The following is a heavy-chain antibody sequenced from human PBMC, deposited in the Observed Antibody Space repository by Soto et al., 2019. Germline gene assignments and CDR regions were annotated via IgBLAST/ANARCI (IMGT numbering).Heavy chain of an antibody. J-gene: IGHJ6*03. CDR3: ARSRIWYYMDV. V-gene: IGHV4-59*01. CDR2: IYYSGST. D-gene: IGHD2-15*01. Sequence: PSETLSLSCTGAGGSISSDYWSWIRQPPGKGLEWIGYIYYSGSTNYNPSLKSRVTISVDTSKNPSSLKLSPVTAAATAVYYCARSRIWYYMDVWGKGTTVTVSS. CDR1: GGSISSDY.